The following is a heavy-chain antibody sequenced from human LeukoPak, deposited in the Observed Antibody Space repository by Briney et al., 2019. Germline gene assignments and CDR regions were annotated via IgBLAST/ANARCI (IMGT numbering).Heavy chain of an antibody. CDR1: GYSFSSYY. J-gene: IGHJ4*02. CDR3: ASARGYSREYK. CDR2: INPSGGST. V-gene: IGHV1-46*01. D-gene: IGHD5-18*01. Sequence: ASVKVSCRASGYSFSSYYLHWVRQAPGQGLEWMGIINPSGGSTTYAQKFQGRVTMTRDTSTSTVYLEVSSLRSEDTAVYYCASARGYSREYKWGQGTLVTVSS.